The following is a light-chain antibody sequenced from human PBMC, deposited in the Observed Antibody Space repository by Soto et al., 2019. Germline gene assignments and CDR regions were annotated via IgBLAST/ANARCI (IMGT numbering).Light chain of an antibody. J-gene: IGKJ1*01. CDR2: GAS. CDR3: QQHGSSPWT. CDR1: QSVSSSY. V-gene: IGKV3-20*01. Sequence: EIVLTQSPGTLSLSPGERATLSCRARQSVSSSYLAWYQQRPGQAPRLLIYGASIRATGIPDRFSGSGSGTDFTLTISRLEPEDCAVYFCQQHGSSPWTFGQGTKVEIK.